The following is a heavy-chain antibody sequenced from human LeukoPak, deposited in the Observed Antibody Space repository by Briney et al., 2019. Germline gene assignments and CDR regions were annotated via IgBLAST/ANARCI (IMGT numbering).Heavy chain of an antibody. J-gene: IGHJ4*02. Sequence: GGSLRLSCVTSGFTFSSYSMNWVRQAPGKGLEWVSSISSSSGYIYNADSVRGRFTISRDNAKNSLYLQMNSLRAEDTAVYYCARGFLFGGVSPNDYWGQGTLVTVSS. CDR3: ARGFLFGGVSPNDY. V-gene: IGHV3-21*01. D-gene: IGHD3-16*01. CDR2: ISSSSGYI. CDR1: GFTFSSYS.